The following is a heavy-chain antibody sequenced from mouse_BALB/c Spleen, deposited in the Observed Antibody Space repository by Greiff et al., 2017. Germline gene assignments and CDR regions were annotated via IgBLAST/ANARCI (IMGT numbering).Heavy chain of an antibody. V-gene: IGHV5-12-2*01. CDR1: GFTFSSYT. CDR3: ERQELGPGYLDY. J-gene: IGHJ2*01. Sequence: DVKLVESGGGLVQPGGSLKLSCAASGFTFSSYTMSWVRQTPEKRLEWVAYISNGGGSTYYPDTVKGRITIARDNAKNTLYLQMSSLKSEDTAMYYCERQELGPGYLDYWGQGTTLTVSS. D-gene: IGHD4-1*01. CDR2: ISNGGGST.